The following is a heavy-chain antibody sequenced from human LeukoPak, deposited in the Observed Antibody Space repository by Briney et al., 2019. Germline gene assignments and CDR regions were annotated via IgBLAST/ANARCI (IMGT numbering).Heavy chain of an antibody. D-gene: IGHD2-15*01. CDR3: ARAVVLVVAAPNDYYFDY. CDR2: INHSGST. CDR1: GGSFSGYY. J-gene: IGHJ4*02. V-gene: IGHV4-34*01. Sequence: PSETLSLTCAAYGGSFSGYYWSWIRQPPGKGLEWIGEINHSGSTNYNPSLKSRVTISVDTSKNQFSLKLSSVTAADTAVYYCARAVVLVVAAPNDYYFDYWGQGTLVTVSS.